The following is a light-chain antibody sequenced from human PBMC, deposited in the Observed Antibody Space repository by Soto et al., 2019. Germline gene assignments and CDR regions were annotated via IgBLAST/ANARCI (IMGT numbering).Light chain of an antibody. J-gene: IGKJ1*01. CDR2: GAS. CDR1: QSVRSN. V-gene: IGKV3-15*01. Sequence: EIVMTQSPATLSVSPVERATRSCRASQSVRSNLAWYQQKPGQPPRLLIYGASTRATGIPARFSGSGSGTEFTLTISSLQPDDFATYYCQHYNSYSEAFGQGTKVDIK. CDR3: QHYNSYSEA.